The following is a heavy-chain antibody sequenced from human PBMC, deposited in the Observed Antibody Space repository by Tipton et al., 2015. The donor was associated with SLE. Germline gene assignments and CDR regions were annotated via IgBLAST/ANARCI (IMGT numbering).Heavy chain of an antibody. V-gene: IGHV4-39*07. CDR3: ARVGYCYDSIGAFDI. Sequence: TLSLTCTVSGGSISSSSYYWGWIRQPPGKGLEWIGSIYYSGSTYYNPSLKSRVTISVDTSKNQFSLKLSSVTAADTAVYYCARVGYCYDSIGAFDIWGQGTMVTVSS. CDR2: IYYSGST. J-gene: IGHJ3*02. CDR1: GGSISSSSYY. D-gene: IGHD3-22*01.